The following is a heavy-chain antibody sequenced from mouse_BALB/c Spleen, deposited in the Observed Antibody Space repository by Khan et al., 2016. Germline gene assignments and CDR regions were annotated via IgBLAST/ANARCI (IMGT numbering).Heavy chain of an antibody. CDR3: ARTFWYFDV. J-gene: IGHJ1*01. CDR1: GFDFSRYW. CDR2: INPDSSTI. Sequence: EVKLLESGGGLVQPGGSLKLSCAASGFDFSRYWMSWVRQAPGKGLEWIGEINPDSSTINYTPSIKDKFIISRDNANNTLYLQMSKVRSAVTALYYCARTFWYFDVWGAGTTVTVSS. V-gene: IGHV4-1*02.